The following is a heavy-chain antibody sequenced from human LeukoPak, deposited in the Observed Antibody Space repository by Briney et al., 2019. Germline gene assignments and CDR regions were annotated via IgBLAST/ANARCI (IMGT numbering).Heavy chain of an antibody. CDR3: ARHFRRHYSASGASQYYHYIDV. Sequence: PSETLSLTCTVSGGSMSYDYWSWIRQTPGMRLEWIGYIYTSGSTRYNPSLKSRVTISVDTSKNHFSLRLRSVTAADTAVYYCARHFRRHYSASGASQYYHYIDVWGKGTTVTVSS. D-gene: IGHD3-10*01. CDR1: GGSMSYDY. CDR2: IYTSGST. J-gene: IGHJ6*03. V-gene: IGHV4-4*09.